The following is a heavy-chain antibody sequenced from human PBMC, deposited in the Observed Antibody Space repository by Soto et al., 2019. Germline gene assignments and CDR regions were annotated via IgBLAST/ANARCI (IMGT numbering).Heavy chain of an antibody. CDR3: ARGSSSSLDY. CDR2: ISSSSSYI. V-gene: IGHV3-21*01. D-gene: IGHD6-6*01. CDR1: GFTFSSYS. Sequence: EVQLVESGGGLVKPGGSLRLSCAASGFTFSSYSMNWVRQAPGKGLEWVSSISSSSSYIYYADSVKGRFTISRDNAKNALYLQMNSLRAEDTAVYYCARGSSSSLDYWGQGTLVTVSS. J-gene: IGHJ4*02.